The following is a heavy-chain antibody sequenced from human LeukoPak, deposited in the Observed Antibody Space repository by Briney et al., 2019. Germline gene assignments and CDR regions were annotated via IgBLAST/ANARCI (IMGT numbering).Heavy chain of an antibody. V-gene: IGHV3-21*01. J-gene: IGHJ4*02. CDR3: VPDIVVVVAAQFDY. Sequence: GGSLRLSCAASGFTFSSYSMNWVRQAPGKGLEWVSSISSSSSYIYYADSVKGRFTISRDNAKNSLYLQMNSLRAEDTAAYYCVPDIVVVVAAQFDYWGQGTLVTVSS. CDR2: ISSSSSYI. D-gene: IGHD2-15*01. CDR1: GFTFSSYS.